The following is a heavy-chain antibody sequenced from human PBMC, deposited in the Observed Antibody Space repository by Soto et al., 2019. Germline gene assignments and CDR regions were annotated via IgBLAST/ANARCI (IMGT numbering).Heavy chain of an antibody. CDR2: VFYDGNT. D-gene: IGHD6-13*01. CDR3: ARGGIAANDY. Sequence: SLTCTVSGDSISGSPYFWGWIRQPPGKRLEWIGNVFYDGNTYYNPSLKSRVTISLETSKSQFSLRLSSVTAADTAVYYCARGGIAANDYWGQGTLVTVSS. J-gene: IGHJ4*02. CDR1: GDSISGSPYF. V-gene: IGHV4-39*07.